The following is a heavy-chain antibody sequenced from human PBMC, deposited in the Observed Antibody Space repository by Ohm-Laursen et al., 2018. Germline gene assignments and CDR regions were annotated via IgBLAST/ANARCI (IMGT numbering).Heavy chain of an antibody. CDR3: VGGYITVFHY. J-gene: IGHJ4*02. CDR2: INGDGTIT. Sequence: LSCAASGFTFSNYWMHWVRQAPGRGLVWVSRINGDGTITNYADSVKGRFTITRDNAKNTVNLEMSSLRAEDTALYYCVGGYITVFHYWGQGTLLSVSS. D-gene: IGHD5-12*01. CDR1: GFTFSNYW. V-gene: IGHV3-74*01.